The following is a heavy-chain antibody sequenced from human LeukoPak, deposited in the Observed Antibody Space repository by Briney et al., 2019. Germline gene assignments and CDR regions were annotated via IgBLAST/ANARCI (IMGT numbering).Heavy chain of an antibody. CDR1: GFTFSGYA. J-gene: IGHJ4*02. Sequence: GGSLRLSCAASGFTFSGYAMSWVRQAPGRGLEWVSAISGSGGSTYYADSVKGRFTISRDNSKNTLYLQMNSLRAEDTAVYYCAKGVIVVVVPAAIDYWGQGTLVTVSS. CDR2: ISGSGGST. CDR3: AKGVIVVVVPAAIDY. V-gene: IGHV3-23*01. D-gene: IGHD2-15*01.